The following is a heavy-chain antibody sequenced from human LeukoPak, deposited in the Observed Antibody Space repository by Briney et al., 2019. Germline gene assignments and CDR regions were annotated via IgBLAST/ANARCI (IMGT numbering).Heavy chain of an antibody. V-gene: IGHV4-39*01. J-gene: IGHJ4*02. Sequence: SETLSLTCAVSGDSISTSAYYWDWSCQPPGKGLEWIGNIYYDGNTRYNPSLKSRVTISVDRSKNQFSLKLSSVTAADTAVYYCARRYYYGSGSPEYWGQGTQVTVSS. D-gene: IGHD3-10*01. CDR2: IYYDGNT. CDR1: GDSISTSAYY. CDR3: ARRYYYGSGSPEY.